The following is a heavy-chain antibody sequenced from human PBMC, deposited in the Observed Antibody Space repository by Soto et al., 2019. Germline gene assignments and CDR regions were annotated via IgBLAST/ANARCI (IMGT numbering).Heavy chain of an antibody. Sequence: ASVKVSCKASGYTFTSYGISWVRQAPGQGLEGMGWISAYNGNTNYAQKLQGRVTMTTDTSTSTAYMELRSLRSDDTAVYYCARDGTYYDFWSGYSPSFDYWGQGTLVTVSS. V-gene: IGHV1-18*01. D-gene: IGHD3-3*01. CDR3: ARDGTYYDFWSGYSPSFDY. CDR1: GYTFTSYG. J-gene: IGHJ4*02. CDR2: ISAYNGNT.